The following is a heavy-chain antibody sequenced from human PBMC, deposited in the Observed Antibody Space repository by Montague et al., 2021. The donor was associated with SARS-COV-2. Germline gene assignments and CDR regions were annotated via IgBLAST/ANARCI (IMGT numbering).Heavy chain of an antibody. D-gene: IGHD2-15*01. V-gene: IGHV3-30*03. J-gene: IGHJ4*02. CDR3: ARAQNTCFIAHCVNYFDI. Sequence: SLRLSCAASGFSFNNFAMHWVRQAPGQGLEWVAVISYEGSIQYYADSVKGRFAISRDWSKNTLDLQMSSLRPEDTAVYYCARAQNTCFIAHCVNYFDIWGRGALVNVSS. CDR2: ISYEGSIQ. CDR1: GFSFNNFA.